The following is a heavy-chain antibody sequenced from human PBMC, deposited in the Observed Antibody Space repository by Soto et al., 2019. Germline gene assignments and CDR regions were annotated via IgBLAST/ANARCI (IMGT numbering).Heavy chain of an antibody. CDR2: ISYSGTT. CDR3: ARRTGVGVSWFFDY. D-gene: IGHD3-10*01. CDR1: GDSTNTYY. J-gene: IGHJ4*02. Sequence: SETLSLTCTVSGDSTNTYYWGWIRQTPGKGLEWIGSISYSGTTYYNPSLKSRVIISVDTSKNQFYLKLNSVTAADTAVYYCARRTGVGVSWFFDYWGQGTLVTVSS. V-gene: IGHV4-39*01.